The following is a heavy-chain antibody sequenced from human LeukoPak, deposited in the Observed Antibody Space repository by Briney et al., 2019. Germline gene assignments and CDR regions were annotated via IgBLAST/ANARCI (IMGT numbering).Heavy chain of an antibody. V-gene: IGHV3-7*03. CDR3: ASGGIMITFGESFDY. Sequence: PGGSLRLSCAASGFTFSSYWMSWVRQAPGKGLEWVANIKQDGSEKYYVDSVKGRFTISRDNAKNSLYLQTNSLRAEDTAVYHCASGGIMITFGESFDYWGQGTLVTVSS. J-gene: IGHJ4*02. D-gene: IGHD3-16*01. CDR1: GFTFSSYW. CDR2: IKQDGSEK.